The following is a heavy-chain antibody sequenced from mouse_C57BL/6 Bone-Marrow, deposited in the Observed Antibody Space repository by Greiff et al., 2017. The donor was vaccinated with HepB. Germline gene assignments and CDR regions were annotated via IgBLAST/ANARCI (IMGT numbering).Heavy chain of an antibody. D-gene: IGHD1-1*01. CDR3: ARNRGGSSLYYAMDY. J-gene: IGHJ4*01. CDR2: IWTGGGT. V-gene: IGHV2-9-1*01. Sequence: VKLKESGPGLVAPSQSLSITCTVSGFSLTSYAISWVRQPPGKGLEWLGVIWTGGGTNYNSALKSRLSISKDNSKSQVFLKMNSLQTDDTARYYCARNRGGSSLYYAMDYWGQGTSVTVSS. CDR1: GFSLTSYA.